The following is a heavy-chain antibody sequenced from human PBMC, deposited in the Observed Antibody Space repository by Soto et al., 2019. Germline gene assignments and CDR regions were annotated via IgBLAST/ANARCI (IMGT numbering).Heavy chain of an antibody. V-gene: IGHV3-48*01. D-gene: IGHD2-2*01. CDR2: ISSSSSTI. J-gene: IGHJ6*02. CDR3: ARESPDCSSTSCYGSQGMNV. CDR1: GFTFSSYS. Sequence: PGGSLRLSCAASGFTFSSYSMNWVRQAPGKGLEWVSYISSSSSTIYYADSVKGRFTISRDNAKNSLYLQMNSLRAEDTAVYYCARESPDCSSTSCYGSQGMNVWGQGTTVTVSS.